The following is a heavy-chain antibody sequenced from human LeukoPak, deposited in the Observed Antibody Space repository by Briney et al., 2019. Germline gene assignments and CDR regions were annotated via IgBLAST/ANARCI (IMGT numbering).Heavy chain of an antibody. CDR2: IYRGDSDI. D-gene: IGHD3-22*01. J-gene: IGHJ4*02. CDR1: GYRFSYYW. V-gene: IGHV5-51*01. Sequence: GGSLKISFQGSGYRFSYYWIGWVRPMPGKGLEWIGIIYRGDSDIRYCPSFQGQVTISADKSITTAYLQWSSLKASDTAMYYCARYYYDRSAGPFDYWGQGPLVTVS. CDR3: ARYYYDRSAGPFDY.